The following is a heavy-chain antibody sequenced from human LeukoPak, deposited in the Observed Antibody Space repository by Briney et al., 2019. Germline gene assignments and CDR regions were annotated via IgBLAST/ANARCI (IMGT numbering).Heavy chain of an antibody. V-gene: IGHV3-7*04. J-gene: IGHJ4*02. CDR3: AGGGYDSSGYRDY. D-gene: IGHD3-22*01. Sequence: PGGSLRLSCAASGFTFSSYWMSWVRQAPGKGLEWVANIKQDGSEKYYVDSVKGRFTISRDNATNSLYLQMNSLRAEDTGVYYCAGGGYDSSGYRDYWGQGTLVTVSS. CDR1: GFTFSSYW. CDR2: IKQDGSEK.